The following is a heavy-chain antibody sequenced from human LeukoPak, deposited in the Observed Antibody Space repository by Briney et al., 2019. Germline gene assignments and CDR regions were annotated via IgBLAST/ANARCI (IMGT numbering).Heavy chain of an antibody. V-gene: IGHV1-69*13. CDR1: GGAFSSYA. D-gene: IGHD2-21*01. CDR2: IIPIFGTA. CDR3: ARDGNLAYCGGDCYDY. J-gene: IGHJ4*02. Sequence: SVKVSCKASGGAFSSYAISWVRQAPGQGLEWMGGIIPIFGTANYAQKFQGRVTITADESTSTAYMELSSLRSEDTAVYYCARDGNLAYCGGDCYDYWGQGTLVTVSS.